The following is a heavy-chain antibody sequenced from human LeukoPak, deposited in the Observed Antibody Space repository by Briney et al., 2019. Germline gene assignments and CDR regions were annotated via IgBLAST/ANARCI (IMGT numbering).Heavy chain of an antibody. D-gene: IGHD4-17*01. CDR3: ARDLVTVTKGFDI. Sequence: DSVKGRFTISRDNSKNTLFLQVNSLRAEDTAVYYCARDLVTVTKGFDIWGQGTMVSVSS. J-gene: IGHJ3*02. V-gene: IGHV3-30*01.